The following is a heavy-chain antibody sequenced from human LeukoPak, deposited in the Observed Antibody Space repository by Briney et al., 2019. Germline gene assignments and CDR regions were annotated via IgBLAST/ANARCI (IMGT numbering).Heavy chain of an antibody. CDR3: ARVDYGGNYLDY. J-gene: IGHJ4*02. Sequence: ASVKVSCKASGGTFSSYAISWVRQAPGQGLEWMGRIIPILGIANYAQKFQGRVTITADKSTSTAYMELRSLRSDDAAVYYCARVDYGGNYLDYWGQGTLVTVSS. CDR1: GGTFSSYA. D-gene: IGHD4-23*01. CDR2: IIPILGIA. V-gene: IGHV1-69*04.